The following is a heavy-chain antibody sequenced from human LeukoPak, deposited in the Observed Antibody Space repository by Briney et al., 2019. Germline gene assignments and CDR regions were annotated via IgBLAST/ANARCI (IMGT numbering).Heavy chain of an antibody. J-gene: IGHJ4*02. CDR2: IKHDGSEE. CDR3: VRDRGRASVDY. CDR1: GFTFSSYW. Sequence: GGSLRLSCAASGFTFSSYWMSWVRQAPGKGLEWVANIKHDGSEENSVDSVKGRFTISRDNAKNSLYLQMNSLRAEDTAVYYCVRDRGRASVDYWGQGTRVTVSS. D-gene: IGHD1-26*01. V-gene: IGHV3-7*01.